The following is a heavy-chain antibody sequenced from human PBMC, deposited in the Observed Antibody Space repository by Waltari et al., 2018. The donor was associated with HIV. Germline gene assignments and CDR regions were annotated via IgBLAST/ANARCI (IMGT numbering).Heavy chain of an antibody. D-gene: IGHD1-26*01. CDR3: ARVFSSGSYPDAFDI. V-gene: IGHV4-31*01. CDR1: GGSISSGGFY. Sequence: QVQLQASGPGLIQSSQRLSLTCTCSGGSISSGGFYWGWIRQHPGKGLEWIGYIYYRGNIYYNPSLKSPITISLDTSKNQFSLKLSAVTAADTAVYYCARVFSSGSYPDAFDIWGPGTMVTVSP. J-gene: IGHJ3*02. CDR2: IYYRGNI.